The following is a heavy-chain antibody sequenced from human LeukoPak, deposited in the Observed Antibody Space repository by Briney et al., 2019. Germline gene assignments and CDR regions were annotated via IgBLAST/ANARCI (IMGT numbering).Heavy chain of an antibody. V-gene: IGHV3-30-3*01. Sequence: GGSLRLSCAASGFTFSSYAMHWVRQAPGKGLEWVAVISYDGSNKYYADSVKGRFTISRDNSKNTLYLQMNSLRAEDTAVYYCAREIRVDSENRIIDAFDIWGQGTMVTVSS. CDR3: AREIRVDSENRIIDAFDI. J-gene: IGHJ3*02. D-gene: IGHD1-14*01. CDR2: ISYDGSNK. CDR1: GFTFSSYA.